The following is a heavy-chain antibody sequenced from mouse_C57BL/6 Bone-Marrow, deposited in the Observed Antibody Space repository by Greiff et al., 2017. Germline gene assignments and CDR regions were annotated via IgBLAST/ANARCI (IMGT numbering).Heavy chain of an antibody. V-gene: IGHV1-26*01. CDR1: GYTFTDYY. CDR3: ARCATVVVDY. D-gene: IGHD1-1*01. Sequence: VQLQQSGPELVKPGASVKISCKASGYTFTDYYMNWVKQSHGKSLEWIGDINPNNGGTSYNQKFKGKATLTVDKSSSTAYMELRSLTSEDSAVYYCARCATVVVDYWGQGTTLTVSA. CDR2: INPNNGGT. J-gene: IGHJ2*01.